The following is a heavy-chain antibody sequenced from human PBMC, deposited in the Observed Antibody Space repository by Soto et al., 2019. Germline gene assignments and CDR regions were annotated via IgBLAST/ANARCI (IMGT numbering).Heavy chain of an antibody. V-gene: IGHV3-23*01. CDR1: GFTFSSYA. J-gene: IGHJ5*02. CDR2: ISGSGFKK. CDR3: AKNQGVELVPLATVDWFDP. D-gene: IGHD1-26*01. Sequence: GGSLRLSCAASGFTFSSYAMSWVRQAPGKGLEWISSISGSGFKKYYADSVKGRFTISRDNSKSTVYLELNNLSAEDTAVYHCAKNQGVELVPLATVDWFDPWGQGSVVTVSS.